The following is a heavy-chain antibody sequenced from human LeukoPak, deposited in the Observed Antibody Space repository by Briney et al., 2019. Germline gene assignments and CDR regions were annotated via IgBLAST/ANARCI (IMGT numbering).Heavy chain of an antibody. J-gene: IGHJ2*01. CDR3: ARLVSGHYCSGGSCYPGYFDL. D-gene: IGHD2-15*01. CDR2: IYPGDSDT. CDR1: GYSFTSYW. Sequence: GESLKISCKGSGYSFTSYWIGWVRQMPGKGLEWMGIIYPGDSDTRYSPSFQGQVTVSADKSISTAYLQWSSLKASDTAMYYCARLVSGHYCSGGSCYPGYFDLWGRGTLVTVSS. V-gene: IGHV5-51*01.